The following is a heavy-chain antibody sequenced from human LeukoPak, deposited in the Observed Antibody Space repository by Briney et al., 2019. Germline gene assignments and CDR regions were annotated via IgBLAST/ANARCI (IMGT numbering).Heavy chain of an antibody. J-gene: IGHJ6*02. CDR1: GFTFTNAW. CDR2: IKQDGSEK. Sequence: GGSLRLSCAASGFTFTNAWMNWVRRAPGKGLEWVANIKQDGSEKYYVDSVKGRFTISRDNAKNSLYLQMNSLRAEDTAVYYCARAMDVWGQGTTVTVSS. CDR3: ARAMDV. V-gene: IGHV3-7*03.